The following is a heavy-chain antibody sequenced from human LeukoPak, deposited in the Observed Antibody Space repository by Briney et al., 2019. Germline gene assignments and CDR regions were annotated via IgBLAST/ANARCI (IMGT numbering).Heavy chain of an antibody. D-gene: IGHD6-19*01. CDR3: ARERAVNGWTSAHFDY. CDR2: ISSSGSTI. CDR1: GFTFSDYY. J-gene: IGHJ4*02. Sequence: GGSLRLSCAASGFTFSDYYMGWIRQAPGKGLEWVSYISSSGSTIYYADSVRGRFTISRDNAENTVYLQINSLRIEDTAVYYCARERAVNGWTSAHFDYWGQGTLVTVSS. V-gene: IGHV3-11*04.